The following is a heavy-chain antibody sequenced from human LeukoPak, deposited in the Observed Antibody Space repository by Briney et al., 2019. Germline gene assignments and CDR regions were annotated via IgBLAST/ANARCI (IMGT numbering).Heavy chain of an antibody. V-gene: IGHV3-21*01. D-gene: IGHD2-15*01. Sequence: GGSLRLSCAASGXTFSSYAMNWVRQAPGKGLEWVSSISSSISYIYYADSVKGRFTISRDNAKNSLYLQMNSLRDEDTAVYYCARDRSGGRVYYYYGMDVWGQGTTVTVSS. CDR2: ISSSISYI. CDR3: ARDRSGGRVYYYYGMDV. J-gene: IGHJ6*02. CDR1: GXTFSSYA.